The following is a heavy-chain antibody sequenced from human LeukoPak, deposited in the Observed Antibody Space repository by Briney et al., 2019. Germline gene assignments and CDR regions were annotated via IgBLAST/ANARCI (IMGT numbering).Heavy chain of an antibody. J-gene: IGHJ4*02. D-gene: IGHD5-24*01. CDR3: ARLHGYHFAVSRKYFDY. Sequence: PSGTLSLTCAVSGGSISSNSYYWGWIRQPPGKGLEWIGTIYYSGSTYLNPSLKSRVTISVDTSKNQFSLKLSSVTAADTAVYYCARLHGYHFAVSRKYFDYWGQGTLVTVSS. CDR1: GGSISSNSYY. CDR2: IYYSGST. V-gene: IGHV4-39*01.